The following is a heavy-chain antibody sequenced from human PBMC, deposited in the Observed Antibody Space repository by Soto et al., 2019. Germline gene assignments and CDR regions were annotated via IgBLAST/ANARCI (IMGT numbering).Heavy chain of an antibody. CDR1: GYTFTSYG. CDR3: AREAQKGPYYDFWSGYFHYGMDV. V-gene: IGHV1-18*01. Sequence: WASVKVSCKASGYTFTSYGISWVRQAPGQGLEWMGWISAYNGNTNYAQKLQGRVTMTTDTSTSTAYMELRSLRSDDTAVYYCAREAQKGPYYDFWSGYFHYGMDVWGQGTTVTVSS. J-gene: IGHJ6*02. D-gene: IGHD3-3*01. CDR2: ISAYNGNT.